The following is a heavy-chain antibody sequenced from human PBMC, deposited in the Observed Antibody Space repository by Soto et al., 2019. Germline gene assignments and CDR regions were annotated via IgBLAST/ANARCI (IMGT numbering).Heavy chain of an antibody. CDR2: IYYGGST. CDR3: ARGGGYCSSTSCQNWFDP. D-gene: IGHD2-2*01. V-gene: IGHV4-59*01. J-gene: IGHJ5*02. Sequence: SETLSLTCTVSGGSISSYYWSWIRQPPGKGLEWIGYIYYGGSTNYNPSLKSRVTISVDTSKNQFSLKLSSVTAADTAVYYCARGGGYCSSTSCQNWFDPWGQGTLVTVSS. CDR1: GGSISSYY.